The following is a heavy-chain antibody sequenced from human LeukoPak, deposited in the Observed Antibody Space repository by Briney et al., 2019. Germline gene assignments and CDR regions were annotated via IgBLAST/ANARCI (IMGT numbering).Heavy chain of an antibody. CDR3: ARVLWEPRLDYYYGMDV. Sequence: VGCLRLSCAASGFTFSSYEMNWVRQAPGKGLEWVTYIRSNGSTKYYADSVKGRFTISRDKAKSSMSLQINSLSAEDTAIYYCARVLWEPRLDYYYGMDVWGQGTTVTVSS. J-gene: IGHJ6*02. CDR2: IRSNGSTK. D-gene: IGHD1-14*01. V-gene: IGHV3-48*03. CDR1: GFTFSSYE.